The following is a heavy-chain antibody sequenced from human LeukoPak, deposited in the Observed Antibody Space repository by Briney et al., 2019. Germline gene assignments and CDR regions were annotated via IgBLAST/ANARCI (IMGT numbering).Heavy chain of an antibody. D-gene: IGHD3-10*01. J-gene: IGHJ4*02. Sequence: ASVKVSCKASGYSFTSYYMHWVRQAPGQGLEWMGIINPSGGSTSYAQKFQGRVTMTRDMSTSTVYMELSSLRSDDTAVYYCARDASPGYGSGSYYIVWGQGTLVTVSS. V-gene: IGHV1-46*01. CDR1: GYSFTSYY. CDR2: INPSGGST. CDR3: ARDASPGYGSGSYYIV.